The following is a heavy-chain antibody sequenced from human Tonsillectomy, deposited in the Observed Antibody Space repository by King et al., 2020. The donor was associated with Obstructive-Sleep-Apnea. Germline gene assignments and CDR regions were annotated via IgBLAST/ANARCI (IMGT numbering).Heavy chain of an antibody. D-gene: IGHD1-26*01. V-gene: IGHV3-66*01. CDR3: ARVKAPSYRFFDS. Sequence: VQLVESGGGLVQPGGSLRLSCAASGFTVSSNFMTWVRQAPGKGLEWVSLLYVGGSPFYADSVKGRFTISRDNSKNTLFLQMNSLRAEDTAVYYCARVKAPSYRFFDSWGQGALVTASS. CDR1: GFTVSSNF. J-gene: IGHJ4*02. CDR2: LYVGGSP.